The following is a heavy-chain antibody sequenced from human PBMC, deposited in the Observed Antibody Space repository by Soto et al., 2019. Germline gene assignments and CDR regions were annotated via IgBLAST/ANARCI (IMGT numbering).Heavy chain of an antibody. J-gene: IGHJ4*02. D-gene: IGHD4-17*01. CDR1: GFTFNNYG. CDR3: AKAATVVTLYYFDY. CDR2: ITDSGGST. V-gene: IGHV3-23*01. Sequence: GGSLRLSCAASGFTFNNYGMSWVRQAPGKGLEWVSAITDSGGSTYYADSVKGRFTISRDNSKNTVYLQMNSLRAEDTAVYYCAKAATVVTLYYFDYWGQGTLVTLSS.